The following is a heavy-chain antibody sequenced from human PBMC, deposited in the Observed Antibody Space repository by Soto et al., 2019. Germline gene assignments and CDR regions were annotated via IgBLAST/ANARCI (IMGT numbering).Heavy chain of an antibody. CDR1: GFPFIDAW. CDR3: STALRRDSALGAY. J-gene: IGHJ4*02. V-gene: IGHV3-15*01. CDR2: IRSNADGGTA. D-gene: IGHD3-16*01. Sequence: EVQLVESGGGLVKPGGSLRLSCTASGFPFIDAWMSWVRQAPGKGLQWIGRIRSNADGGTAALTAPVRDRFTISRDDSKTTLYLQMNSLKIDDTAVYFCSTALRRDSALGAYWGLGTLVSVSS.